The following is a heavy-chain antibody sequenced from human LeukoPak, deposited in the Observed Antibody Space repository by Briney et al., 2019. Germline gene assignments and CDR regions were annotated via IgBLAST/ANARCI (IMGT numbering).Heavy chain of an antibody. Sequence: PSETLSLTCTVSGGSISSGGYYWSWIRQHPGKGLEWIGHIYYSGSTYYNPSLKSRLTISVDTSKNQFSLKLSSVTAADTAVYYCASVISRFFFDYWGQGTLVTVSS. CDR1: GGSISSGGYY. D-gene: IGHD3-3*01. CDR2: IYYSGST. J-gene: IGHJ4*02. V-gene: IGHV4-31*03. CDR3: ASVISRFFFDY.